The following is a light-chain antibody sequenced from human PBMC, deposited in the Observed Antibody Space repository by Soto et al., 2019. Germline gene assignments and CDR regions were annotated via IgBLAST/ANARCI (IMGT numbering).Light chain of an antibody. Sequence: EIVLTQSPGTLSLSPGERATLSCRASQSVSSSYLAWYQQKPGQAPRLLIYGASSRATGIPDRFSGSGSGTDFTLTISRLEPEDFAVYYCQQYGSSPPWTFGLGTKV. CDR3: QQYGSSPPWT. CDR1: QSVSSSY. V-gene: IGKV3-20*01. CDR2: GAS. J-gene: IGKJ1*01.